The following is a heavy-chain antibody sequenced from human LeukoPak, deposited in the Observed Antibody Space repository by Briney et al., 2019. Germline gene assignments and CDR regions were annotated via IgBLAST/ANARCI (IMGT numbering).Heavy chain of an antibody. CDR3: ARDRGSYFRESCDY. D-gene: IGHD1-26*01. J-gene: IGHJ4*02. V-gene: IGHV1-2*02. Sequence: ASVKVSCTASGYTFTGYYMHWVRQAPGQGLEWMGWINLNSGATNYAQRFQGRVTMTRDTSISTAYMELSSQSSDDTAVYYCARDRGSYFRESCDYWGQGTLVTVSS. CDR2: INLNSGAT. CDR1: GYTFTGYY.